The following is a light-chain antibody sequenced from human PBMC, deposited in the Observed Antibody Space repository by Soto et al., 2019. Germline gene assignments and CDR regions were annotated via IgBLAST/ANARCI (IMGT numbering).Light chain of an antibody. V-gene: IGKV3-15*01. J-gene: IGKJ5*01. CDR2: GAS. Sequence: EIVLTQSPATLSLSPGERATLSCRASQSVSSNYLAWYQQKPGQAPRLLIYGASTRATDVPATFSGSGSGTEFTLTISSLQSEDFAVYYCQQYNDWPPITFGQGTRLEIK. CDR3: QQYNDWPPIT. CDR1: QSVSSN.